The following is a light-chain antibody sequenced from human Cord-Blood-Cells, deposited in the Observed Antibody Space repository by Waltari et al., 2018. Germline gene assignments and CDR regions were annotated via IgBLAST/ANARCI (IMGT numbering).Light chain of an antibody. Sequence: QSALTQPASVSGSPGQSITISCTGTSSDVGGYKYVSWYQQPPGKAPKLMIYEVSNRPSGVSNRFSGSKSGNTASLTISGLQAEDEADYYCSSYTSSSTYVFGTGTKVTVL. CDR2: EVS. CDR1: SSDVGGYKY. CDR3: SSYTSSSTYV. V-gene: IGLV2-14*01. J-gene: IGLJ1*01.